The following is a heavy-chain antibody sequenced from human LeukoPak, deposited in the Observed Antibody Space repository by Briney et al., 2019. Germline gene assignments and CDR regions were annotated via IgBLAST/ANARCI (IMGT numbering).Heavy chain of an antibody. CDR3: ARDLVATRLPRVIGPGY. V-gene: IGHV3-21*01. J-gene: IGHJ4*02. D-gene: IGHD3-16*02. CDR1: GFTFSSYS. CDR2: ISSSSSYI. Sequence: GGSLRLSCAASGFTFSSYSMNWVRQAPGKGLEWVSSISSSSSYIYYADSVKGRFTISRDNAKNSLYLQMNSLRAEDTAVYYCARDLVATRLPRVIGPGYWGQGILVTVSS.